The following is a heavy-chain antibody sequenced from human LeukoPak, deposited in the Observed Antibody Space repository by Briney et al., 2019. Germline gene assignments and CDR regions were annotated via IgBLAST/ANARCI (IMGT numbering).Heavy chain of an antibody. CDR1: GFTFSSYG. J-gene: IGHJ6*02. D-gene: IGHD6-19*01. CDR2: ISYDGSNK. CDR3: AKDPGYSSGWTYYYYGMDV. Sequence: GGSLRLSCAASGFTFSSYGMHWVRQAPGKGLEWVAVISYDGSNKYYADFVKGRFTISRDNSKNTLYLQMNSLRGEDTAVYYCAKDPGYSSGWTYYYYGMDVWGQGTAVTVSS. V-gene: IGHV3-30*18.